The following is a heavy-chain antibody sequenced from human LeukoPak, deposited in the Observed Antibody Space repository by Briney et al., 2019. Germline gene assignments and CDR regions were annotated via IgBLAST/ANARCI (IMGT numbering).Heavy chain of an antibody. J-gene: IGHJ4*02. CDR2: IIPIFGTA. Sequence: SVKVSCRASGGTFSSYAISWVRQAPGQGLEWMGGIIPIFGTANYAQKFQGRVTITADKSTSTAYMELSSLRSEDTAVYYCARGRYCSGGSCYPEDYWGQGTLVTVSS. CDR1: GGTFSSYA. CDR3: ARGRYCSGGSCYPEDY. D-gene: IGHD2-15*01. V-gene: IGHV1-69*06.